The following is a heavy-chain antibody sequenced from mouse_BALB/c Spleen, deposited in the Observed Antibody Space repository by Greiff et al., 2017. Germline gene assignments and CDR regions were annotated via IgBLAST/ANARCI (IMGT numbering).Heavy chain of an antibody. J-gene: IGHJ1*01. CDR2: FDPYNGGT. D-gene: IGHD2-12*01. V-gene: IGHV1S135*01. Sequence: EVQLQQSGPELVKPGASVKVSCKASGYAFTSYNMYWVKQSHGKSLEWIGYFDPYNGGTSYNQKFTGKATLTVDKSSSTAYMHLNSLTTEDSAVYYCARGAYDVYFDVWGAGTTVTVSS. CDR1: GYAFTSYN. CDR3: ARGAYDVYFDV.